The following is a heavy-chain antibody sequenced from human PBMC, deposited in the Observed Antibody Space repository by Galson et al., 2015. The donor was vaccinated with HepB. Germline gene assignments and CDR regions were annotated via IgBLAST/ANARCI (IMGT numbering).Heavy chain of an antibody. CDR1: GFTFSKYW. Sequence: SLRLSCAASGFTFSKYWMYWVRQAPGKGLVWVSRINSDGSNTTYADSVKGRFTVSRDNAKNTLYPQMNSLRVEDTAVYYCASLVAYYYFGMDVWGEGTTVTVSS. J-gene: IGHJ6*04. D-gene: IGHD2-15*01. V-gene: IGHV3-74*01. CDR2: INSDGSNT. CDR3: ASLVAYYYFGMDV.